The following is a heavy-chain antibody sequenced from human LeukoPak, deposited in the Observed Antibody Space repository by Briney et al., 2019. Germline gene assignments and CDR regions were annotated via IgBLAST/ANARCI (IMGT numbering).Heavy chain of an antibody. J-gene: IGHJ4*02. Sequence: GGSLRLSCAASGFTFSSYGMHWVRQAPGKGLEWVAFIRYDGSNKYYADSVKGRFTISRDNSKNTLYLQMNSLRAEDTAVYYCAKGGYGAWEPLDFDYWGQGTLVTVSS. V-gene: IGHV3-30*02. D-gene: IGHD1-26*01. CDR1: GFTFSSYG. CDR2: IRYDGSNK. CDR3: AKGGYGAWEPLDFDY.